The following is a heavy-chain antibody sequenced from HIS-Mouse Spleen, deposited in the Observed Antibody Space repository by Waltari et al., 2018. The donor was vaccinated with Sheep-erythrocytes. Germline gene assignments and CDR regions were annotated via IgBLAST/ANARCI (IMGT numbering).Heavy chain of an antibody. V-gene: IGHV4-38-2*02. CDR2: IYHSGST. D-gene: IGHD6-13*01. CDR1: GYSISSRYY. CDR3: ARDRLVAAAGFDY. Sequence: QVQLQESGPGLVKPSETLSLTCTVSGYSISSRYYWGWIRQPPGKGLAWIGSIYHSGSTYYNPSLKSRVTISVDTSKNQFSLKLSSVTAADTAVYYCARDRLVAAAGFDYWGQGTLVTVSS. J-gene: IGHJ4*02.